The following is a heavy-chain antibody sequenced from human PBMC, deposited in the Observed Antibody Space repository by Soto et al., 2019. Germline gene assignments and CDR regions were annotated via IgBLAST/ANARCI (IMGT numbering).Heavy chain of an antibody. J-gene: IGHJ3*02. CDR2: ISPIFGTA. D-gene: IGHD3-3*01. Sequence: QVQLVQSGAEVKKPGSSVKVSCKASGGTFSSYAISWVRQAPGQGLEWMGGISPIFGTANYAQKFQGRVTITADESTSTAYMELSSLRSEDTAVYYCARGGGTIFGVVNDAFDIWGQGTMVTVSA. V-gene: IGHV1-69*01. CDR1: GGTFSSYA. CDR3: ARGGGTIFGVVNDAFDI.